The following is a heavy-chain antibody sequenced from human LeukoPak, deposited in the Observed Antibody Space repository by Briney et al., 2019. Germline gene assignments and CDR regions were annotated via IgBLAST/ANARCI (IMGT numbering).Heavy chain of an antibody. CDR3: ARQGGDYWGAAYGMDV. Sequence: GESLKISCKGSGYSFTSYWIGWVRQMPGKGLDWMGIIYPGDSDTRYSPSFQGQVTISADKSISTAYLQWSSLKASDTAMYYCARQGGDYWGAAYGMDVWGQGTTVTVSS. CDR2: IYPGDSDT. V-gene: IGHV5-51*01. J-gene: IGHJ6*02. D-gene: IGHD4-17*01. CDR1: GYSFTSYW.